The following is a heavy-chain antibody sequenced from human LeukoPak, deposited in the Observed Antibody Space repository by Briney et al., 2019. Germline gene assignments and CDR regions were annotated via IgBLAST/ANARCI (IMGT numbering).Heavy chain of an antibody. J-gene: IGHJ6*02. CDR3: ARTTLQYYYYYGMDV. V-gene: IGHV1-69*04. CDR1: GGTFSSYA. D-gene: IGHD4-11*01. CDR2: IIPILGIA. Sequence: SVKVSCKASGGTFSSYAISWVRQAPGQGLEWMGRIIPILGIANYTQKFQGRVTITADKSTSTAYMELSSLRSEDTAVYYCARTTLQYYYYYGMDVWGQGTTVTVSS.